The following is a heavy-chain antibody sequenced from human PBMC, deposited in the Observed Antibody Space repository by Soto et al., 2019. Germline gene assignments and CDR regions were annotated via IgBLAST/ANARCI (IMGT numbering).Heavy chain of an antibody. CDR1: GFTFSDYY. J-gene: IGHJ4*02. V-gene: IGHV3-11*01. CDR3: VSEGSPGSRGY. D-gene: IGHD1-26*01. CDR2: ISDGGSTI. Sequence: QVQLVESGGGLVKPGGSLRLSCAASGFTFSDYYMSWIRQAPGKGLEWVSHISDGGSTIYYAGSVKGRFINSRDDARNSLFMQMNCLRAEQTAGYYCVSEGSPGSRGYWGEGTPVIVSS.